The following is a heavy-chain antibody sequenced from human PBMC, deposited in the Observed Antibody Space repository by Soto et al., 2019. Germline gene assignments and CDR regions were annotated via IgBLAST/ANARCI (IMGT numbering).Heavy chain of an antibody. CDR2: ISGSGGST. J-gene: IGHJ6*02. CDR3: AKSWDSYDSSGYYCYYGMDV. D-gene: IGHD3-22*01. CDR1: GFTFSSYA. V-gene: IGHV3-23*01. Sequence: PGGSLRLSCAASGFTFSSYAMSWVRQAPGKGLEWVSAISGSGGSTYYADSVKGRFTISRDNSKNTLYLQMNSLRAEDTAVYSCAKSWDSYDSSGYYCYYGMDVWGQGTTVTVSS.